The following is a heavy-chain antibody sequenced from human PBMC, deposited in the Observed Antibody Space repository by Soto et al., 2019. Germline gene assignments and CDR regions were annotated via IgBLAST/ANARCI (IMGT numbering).Heavy chain of an antibody. J-gene: IGHJ4*02. CDR1: GFTISNYW. CDR3: AKVSPMGYFFDF. Sequence: PGGSLRLSCVASGFTISNYWMHWVRQAPGKGLIWVSRISPDGSTTNYADSVKGRFTISRDNAKNTLYLQMDSLRGEDTAVYYCAKVSPMGYFFDFLGQGTLVTVSS. V-gene: IGHV3-74*01. CDR2: ISPDGSTT.